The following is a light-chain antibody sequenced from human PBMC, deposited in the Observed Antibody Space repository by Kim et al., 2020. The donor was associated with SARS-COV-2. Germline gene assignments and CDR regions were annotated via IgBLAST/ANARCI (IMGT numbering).Light chain of an antibody. Sequence: ATINCRSSQSVLCTTDKKNYLGWYQQKPGQPPKMVIKWASARESGVPDRFSGSGSGTDFTLTISSLQAEDVAVYYCQQYYSSPITFGQGTRLEIK. CDR3: QQYYSSPIT. V-gene: IGKV4-1*01. CDR2: WAS. CDR1: QSVLCTTDKKNY. J-gene: IGKJ5*01.